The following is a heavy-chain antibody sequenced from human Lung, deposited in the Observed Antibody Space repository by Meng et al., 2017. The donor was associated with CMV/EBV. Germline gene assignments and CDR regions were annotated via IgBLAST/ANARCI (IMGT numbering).Heavy chain of an antibody. CDR3: AHRPPRVGGPDY. V-gene: IGHV2-5*01. Sequence: SGPTRVXPTQTLMLTCTYSGFSLSNSGVGVGWIRQPPVKALEWLAFIYCNDDKHYSPSLKSRLTITKDTSKSQVVLTMTNMDPVDTATYYCAHRPPRVGGPDYWGQGRXVNGSS. CDR1: GFSLSNSGVG. D-gene: IGHD2-15*01. CDR2: IYCNDDK. J-gene: IGHJ4*02.